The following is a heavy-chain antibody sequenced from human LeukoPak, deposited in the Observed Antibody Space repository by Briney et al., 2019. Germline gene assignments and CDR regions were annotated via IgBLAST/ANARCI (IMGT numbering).Heavy chain of an antibody. CDR1: GFTFSSYM. J-gene: IGHJ4*02. Sequence: PGGSLRLSCAASGFTFSSYMMNWVRQAPGKGLEWVSCISSSSGTMYYTDSVKGRFTISRDNAKNSLYLQMNSLRAEDTAVYYCAGGQWFGDLLFGWGQGTLVTVSS. V-gene: IGHV3-48*01. CDR3: AGGQWFGDLLFG. CDR2: ISSSSGTM. D-gene: IGHD3-10*01.